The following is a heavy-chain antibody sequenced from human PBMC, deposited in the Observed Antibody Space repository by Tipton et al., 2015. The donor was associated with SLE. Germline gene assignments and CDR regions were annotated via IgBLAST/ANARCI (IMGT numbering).Heavy chain of an antibody. Sequence: TLSLTCSVSGVSISTSRYYWGWIRQSPGQGLGWVGSLYAGGGTYFHPSLKSRASISADASKNHFSLKLNSVTAADTAVYYCATGRGADGYYTYGLDVWGQGATVTVSS. D-gene: IGHD1-26*01. CDR2: LYAGGGT. CDR3: ATGRGADGYYTYGLDV. CDR1: GVSISTSRYY. J-gene: IGHJ6*02. V-gene: IGHV4-39*02.